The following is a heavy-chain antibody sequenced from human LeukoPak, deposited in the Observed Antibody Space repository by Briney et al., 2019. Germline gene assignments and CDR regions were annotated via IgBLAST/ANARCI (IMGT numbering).Heavy chain of an antibody. Sequence: ASVKVSCKDCGYTFTGYYMHWVRQAPGQGLEWMGWINPNSGGTNYAQKFQGRVTMTRDTSISTAYMELSRLRSDDTAVYYCARGRIRWYSFDYWGQGTLVTVSS. CDR1: GYTFTGYY. J-gene: IGHJ4*02. CDR3: ARGRIRWYSFDY. D-gene: IGHD4-23*01. CDR2: INPNSGGT. V-gene: IGHV1-2*02.